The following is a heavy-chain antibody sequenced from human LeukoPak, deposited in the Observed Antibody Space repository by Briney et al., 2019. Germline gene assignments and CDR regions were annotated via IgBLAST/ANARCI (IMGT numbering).Heavy chain of an antibody. D-gene: IGHD3-10*01. J-gene: IGHJ4*02. Sequence: PSETLSLTCTVSGGSISSYYWSWIRQPPGKGLEWIGYIYYSGTTNYNPSLKRRVTISVDTSKNQFSLKLSSVPAAATAVYYCARHGRSGNFYYWGQGTLVTVSS. CDR2: IYYSGTT. CDR3: ARHGRSGNFYY. V-gene: IGHV4-59*08. CDR1: GGSISSYY.